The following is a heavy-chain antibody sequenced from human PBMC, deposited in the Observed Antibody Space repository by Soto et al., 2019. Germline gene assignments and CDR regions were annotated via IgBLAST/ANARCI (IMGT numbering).Heavy chain of an antibody. CDR3: ARGLYYYDSSGYYYDY. CDR2: IWYDGSNK. Sequence: QVQLVESGGGVVQPGRSLRLSCAASGFTFSSYGXXWVRQAPGKGLEWVAVIWYDGSNKYYADSVKGRFTISRDNSKNTLYLQMNSLRAEDTAVYYCARGLYYYDSSGYYYDYWGQGTLVTVSS. D-gene: IGHD3-22*01. J-gene: IGHJ4*02. V-gene: IGHV3-33*01. CDR1: GFTFSSYG.